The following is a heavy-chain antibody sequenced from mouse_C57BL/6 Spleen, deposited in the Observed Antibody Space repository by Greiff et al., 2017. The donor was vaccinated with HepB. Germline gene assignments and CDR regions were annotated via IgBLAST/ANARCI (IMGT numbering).Heavy chain of an antibody. CDR1: GFTFSSYG. CDR3: ASTLDGRFDY. CDR2: ISSGGSYT. Sequence: EVKLMESGGDLVKPGGSLKLSCAASGFTFSSYGMSWVRQTPDKRLEWVATISSGGSYTYYPDSVKGRFTISRDNAKNTLYLQMSSLKSEDTAMYYCASTLDGRFDYWGQGTTLTVSS. D-gene: IGHD1-2*01. J-gene: IGHJ2*01. V-gene: IGHV5-6*01.